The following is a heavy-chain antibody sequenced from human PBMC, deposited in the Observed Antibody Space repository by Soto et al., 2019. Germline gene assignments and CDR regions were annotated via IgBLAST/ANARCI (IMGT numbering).Heavy chain of an antibody. CDR3: AKDHITGNGIYDAFDI. CDR1: GLAFSRYG. CDR2: IQNTAVGI. D-gene: IGHD3-9*01. V-gene: IGHV3-23*01. J-gene: IGHJ3*02. Sequence: EVQLLESGGGLVQPGGSLRLSCATSGLAFSRYGMSWVRQAPGKGLEWVATIQNTAVGIYYADSVKGRFTISRDNSRNILFLQLSNLRADDTALYFCAKDHITGNGIYDAFDIWGQGTMVTVSS.